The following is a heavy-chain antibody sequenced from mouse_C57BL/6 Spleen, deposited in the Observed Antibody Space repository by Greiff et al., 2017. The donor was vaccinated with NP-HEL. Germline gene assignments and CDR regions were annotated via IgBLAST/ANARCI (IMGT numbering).Heavy chain of an antibody. CDR2: INPGSGGT. CDR1: GYAFTNYL. D-gene: IGHD1-1*01. CDR3: ASQDKIYYYGSSYWYFDV. Sequence: VQLQQSGAELVRPGTSVKVSCKASGYAFTNYLIEWVKQRPGQGLEWIGVINPGSGGTNYNEKFKGKATLTADKSSSTAYMQLSSLTSEDSAVYFCASQDKIYYYGSSYWYFDVWGTRTTVTVSS. V-gene: IGHV1-54*01. J-gene: IGHJ1*03.